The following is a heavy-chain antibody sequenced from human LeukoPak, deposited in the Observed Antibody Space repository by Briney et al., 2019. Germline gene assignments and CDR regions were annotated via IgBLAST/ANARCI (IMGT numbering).Heavy chain of an antibody. CDR3: AKAVGYCSGGSCYHLIDY. CDR2: ISGCCGGT. V-gene: IGHV3-23*01. D-gene: IGHD2-15*01. J-gene: IGHJ4*02. Sequence: GGSLRLSCAASGFTFSSYAMSWVRQAPGKGMEWVSAISGCCGGTYYADPVKGRFTISRDNSKNTLYLQMNSLRAEDTDVYYCAKAVGYCSGGSCYHLIDYWGQRTLVTVSS. CDR1: GFTFSSYA.